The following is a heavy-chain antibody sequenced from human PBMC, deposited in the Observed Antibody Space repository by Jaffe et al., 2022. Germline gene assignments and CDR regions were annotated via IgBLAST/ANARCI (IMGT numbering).Heavy chain of an antibody. CDR2: IKSKTVGGTT. D-gene: IGHD4-17*01. CDR3: TTTTNTVTTWS. V-gene: IGHV3-15*01. CDR1: GFTFRNTW. J-gene: IGHJ4*02. Sequence: EVQLVESGGGLVEPGGSLRLSCAASGFTFRNTWMSWVRQAPGKGLEWVGRIKSKTVGGTTDYAAPVKGRFTISRDDSKNTLYLQMNSLKSEDTAVYYCTTTTNTVTTWSWGQGTLVTVSS.